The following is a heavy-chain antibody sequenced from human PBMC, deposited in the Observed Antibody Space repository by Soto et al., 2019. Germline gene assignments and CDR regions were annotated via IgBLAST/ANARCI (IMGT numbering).Heavy chain of an antibody. Sequence: QVQLQESGPGLVKPSGTLSLTCAVSGGSFTSNNWWTWVRQPPGQGLEWIGEIYRTGSTNYNPSLKSQVTISLDKSANQFSLKVTSLTAADTAVYYCASRDPGTSVDYWGQGTLVTVSS. CDR2: IYRTGST. J-gene: IGHJ4*02. D-gene: IGHD1-7*01. CDR3: ASRDPGTSVDY. V-gene: IGHV4-4*02. CDR1: GGSFTSNNW.